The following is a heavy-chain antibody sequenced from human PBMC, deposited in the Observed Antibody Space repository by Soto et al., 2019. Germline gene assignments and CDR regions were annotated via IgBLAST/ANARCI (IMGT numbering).Heavy chain of an antibody. D-gene: IGHD2-21*01. Sequence: GGSLRLSCAASGFSFSSYWMHWVRQVPGKGLVWVSRIDNDGRKRRYADSVKGRFTISRDNAENTLHLHMNSLRAEDTAVYYCVRDQGEEDYGDFWGQGTLVTVSS. CDR2: IDNDGRKR. V-gene: IGHV3-74*01. J-gene: IGHJ4*02. CDR1: GFSFSSYW. CDR3: VRDQGEEDYGDF.